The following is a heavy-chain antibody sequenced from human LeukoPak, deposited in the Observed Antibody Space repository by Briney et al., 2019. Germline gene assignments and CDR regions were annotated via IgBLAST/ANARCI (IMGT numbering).Heavy chain of an antibody. CDR3: ARVAPALWQWLAATGAFDI. CDR1: GFTFSDYY. J-gene: IGHJ3*02. V-gene: IGHV3-11*04. Sequence: AGGSLRLSCAASGFTFSDYYMSWIRQAPGKGLEWVSYISSSGSTIYYADSVKGRFTISRDNAKNSLYLQMNSLRAEDTAVYYCARVAPALWQWLAATGAFDIWGQGTMVTVSS. D-gene: IGHD6-19*01. CDR2: ISSSGSTI.